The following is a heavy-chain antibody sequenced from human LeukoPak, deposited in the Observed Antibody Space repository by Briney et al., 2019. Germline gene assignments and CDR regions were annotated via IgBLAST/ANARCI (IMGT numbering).Heavy chain of an antibody. D-gene: IGHD6-13*01. CDR2: MNPSGGST. Sequence: ASVKVSCKASGYTFTGYYMHWVRQAPGQGLEWMGIMNPSGGSTSYAQRFQGRVTMTRDTSTSTVYMELNSLRSEDTAMYYCARDLDSSSWSICYFDYWGQGTLVTVFS. J-gene: IGHJ4*02. V-gene: IGHV1-46*01. CDR1: GYTFTGYY. CDR3: ARDLDSSSWSICYFDY.